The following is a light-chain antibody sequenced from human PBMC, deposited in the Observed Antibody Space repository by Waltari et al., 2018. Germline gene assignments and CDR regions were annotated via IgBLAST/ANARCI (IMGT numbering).Light chain of an antibody. J-gene: IGKJ1*01. CDR2: SAS. CDR1: HSVLESSNNTNS. Sequence: IVMTQPPDYLAVSLSERVTVNCTFTHSVLESSNNTNSLTWYQQKPGHPPKVLIYSASTRDSGVPDRFSGSGSGTDFTLTIRSLQAEDVASYSCQQYYSAPWTFGQGTKVEIK. CDR3: QQYYSAPWT. V-gene: IGKV4-1*01.